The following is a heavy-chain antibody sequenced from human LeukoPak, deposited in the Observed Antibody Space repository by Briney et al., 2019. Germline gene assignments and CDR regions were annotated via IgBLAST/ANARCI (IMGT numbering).Heavy chain of an antibody. V-gene: IGHV3-23*01. CDR2: ISGSGSGGST. Sequence: GGSLRLFCAASGFTYSRSAMSWARQAPGKGLEWVSNISGSGSGGSTYYVDSVKSRFTISRDNAKNSLYLQMNSLRAEDTAVYYCARDLTMVRWGQGTLVTVSS. CDR3: ARDLTMVR. CDR1: GFTYSRSA. D-gene: IGHD3-10*01. J-gene: IGHJ4*02.